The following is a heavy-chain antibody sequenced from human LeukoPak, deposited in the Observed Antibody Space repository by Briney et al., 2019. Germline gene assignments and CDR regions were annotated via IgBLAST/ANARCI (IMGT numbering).Heavy chain of an antibody. Sequence: GGSLRLSCAASGFTFSSYSMNWVRQAPGKGLEWVSSISSSSSYIYYADSVKGRFTISRDNAKNSLYLQMNSLRAEDTAVYYCARGRGGRLFPLFDYWGQGTLVTVSS. V-gene: IGHV3-21*01. J-gene: IGHJ4*02. CDR1: GFTFSSYS. CDR2: ISSSSSYI. CDR3: ARGRGGRLFPLFDY. D-gene: IGHD2-21*01.